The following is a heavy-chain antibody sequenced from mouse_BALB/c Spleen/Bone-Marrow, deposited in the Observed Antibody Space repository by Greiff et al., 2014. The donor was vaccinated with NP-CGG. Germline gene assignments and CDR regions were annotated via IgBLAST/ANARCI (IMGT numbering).Heavy chain of an antibody. CDR3: GRTGKKDYFDY. CDR1: GFSFISYG. D-gene: IGHD4-1*01. J-gene: IGHJ2*01. CDR2: KWAGGTT. Sequence: VQLQQSGPGLVAPSQSLSITCTVSGFSFISYGVHWVRQPPGKGLEWLGVKWAGGTTSYNSALMSRLSISRDNSKSQVFLKMNRLQTDYTAIYYCGRTGKKDYFDYWGQGTTLTVSS. V-gene: IGHV2-9*02.